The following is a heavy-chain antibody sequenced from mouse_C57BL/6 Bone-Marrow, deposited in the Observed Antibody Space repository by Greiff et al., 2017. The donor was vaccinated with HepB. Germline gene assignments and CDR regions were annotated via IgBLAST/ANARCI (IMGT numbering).Heavy chain of an antibody. J-gene: IGHJ4*01. CDR2: IRNKANGYTT. Sequence: EVKLQESGGGLVQPGGSLSLSCAASGFTFTDYYMSWVRQPPGKALEWLGFIRNKANGYTTEYSASVKGRFTISRDNSQSILYLQMNALRAEDSATYYCARYKGTVVATDYAMDYWGQGTSVTVSS. D-gene: IGHD1-1*01. CDR3: ARYKGTVVATDYAMDY. V-gene: IGHV7-3*01. CDR1: GFTFTDYY.